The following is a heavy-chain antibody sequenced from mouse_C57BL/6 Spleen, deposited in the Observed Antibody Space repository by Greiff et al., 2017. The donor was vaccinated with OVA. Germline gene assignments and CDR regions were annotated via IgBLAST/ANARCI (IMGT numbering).Heavy chain of an antibody. V-gene: IGHV1-42*01. J-gene: IGHJ3*01. CDR1: GYSFTGYY. D-gene: IGHD2-3*01. CDR3: AFYDGYYGFAY. CDR2: INPSTGGT. Sequence: EVKLQQSGPELVKPGASVKISCKASGYSFTGYYMNWVKQSPENSLEWIGEINPSTGGTTYNQKFKAKATLTVDKSSSTAYMQLKSLTSEDSAVYYCAFYDGYYGFAYWGQGTLVTVSA.